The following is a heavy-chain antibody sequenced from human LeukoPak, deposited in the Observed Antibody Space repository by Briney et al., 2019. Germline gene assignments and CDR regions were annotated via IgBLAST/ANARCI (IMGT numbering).Heavy chain of an antibody. CDR2: IYHSGST. Sequence: SETLSLTCAVSGGSISSGGYSWSWIRQPPGKGLEWIGYIYHSGSTYYNPSLKSRVTISVDRSKNQFSLKLSSVTAADTAVYYCARDLYGMGVWGQGTTVTVSS. J-gene: IGHJ6*02. CDR3: ARDLYGMGV. CDR1: GGSISSGGYS. V-gene: IGHV4-30-2*01.